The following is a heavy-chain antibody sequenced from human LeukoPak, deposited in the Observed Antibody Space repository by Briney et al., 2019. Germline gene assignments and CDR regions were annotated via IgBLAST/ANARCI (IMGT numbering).Heavy chain of an antibody. J-gene: IGHJ3*02. D-gene: IGHD2-2*01. CDR3: ARPLLGYCSSTSCSESYAFDI. CDR1: GFTFSSYA. CDR2: ISYDGSNK. Sequence: GGSLRLSCAASGFTFSSYAMHWVRQAPGKGLEWVAVISYDGSNKYYADSVKGRFTISRDNSKNTLYLQMNSLRAEDTAVYYCARPLLGYCSSTSCSESYAFDIWGQGTMVTVSS. V-gene: IGHV3-30-3*01.